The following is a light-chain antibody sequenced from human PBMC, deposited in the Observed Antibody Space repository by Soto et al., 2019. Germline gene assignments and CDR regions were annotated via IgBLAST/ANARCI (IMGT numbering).Light chain of an antibody. J-gene: IGLJ1*01. CDR1: SSNIERNT. V-gene: IGLV1-44*01. CDR2: GTN. Sequence: QSALTQPPSASGTPGQRVTISCSGSSSNIERNTVNWYQQLPGAAPKLLIYGTNHRPSGVPDRFSGSKSGTSGSLAISGLQSEDEADYYCAAWDDSLNAQFGFGTGTKVTVL. CDR3: AAWDDSLNAQFG.